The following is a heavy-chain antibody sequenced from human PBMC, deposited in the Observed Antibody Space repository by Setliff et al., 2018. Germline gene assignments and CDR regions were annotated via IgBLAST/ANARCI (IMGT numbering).Heavy chain of an antibody. CDR1: GSPFARYY. Sequence: ASVKVSCKASGSPFARYYMHWVRQAPGQGLDWMAIIDPSSGYTNYAQKFQGRVTMTRDTSTSTVYMELSSLGSEDTAVYYCARAPLESGYNYGQGHYFDYWGQGTLVTVSS. CDR3: ARAPLESGYNYGQGHYFDY. V-gene: IGHV1-46*01. J-gene: IGHJ4*02. CDR2: IDPSSGYT. D-gene: IGHD5-18*01.